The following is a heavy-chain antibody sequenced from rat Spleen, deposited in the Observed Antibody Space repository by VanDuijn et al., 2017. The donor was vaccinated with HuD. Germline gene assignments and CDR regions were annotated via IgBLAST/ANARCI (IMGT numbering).Heavy chain of an antibody. D-gene: IGHD1-11*01. V-gene: IGHV5-29*01. CDR1: GFTFNNYW. Sequence: EVQLVESGGGLVQPGRSLKLSCVASGFTFNNYWMTWIRQAPTKGLEWVATISYGDSSGHSSTYYRDSVKGRFTISRDNTKSTLSLQMDSLRSEDTATYYCARRHYGYTDYFDYWGQGVMVPVSS. CDR2: ISYGDSSGHSST. J-gene: IGHJ2*01. CDR3: ARRHYGYTDYFDY.